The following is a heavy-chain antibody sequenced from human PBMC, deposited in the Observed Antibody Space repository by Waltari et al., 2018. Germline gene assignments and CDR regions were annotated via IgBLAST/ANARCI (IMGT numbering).Heavy chain of an antibody. J-gene: IGHJ4*02. CDR3: AKVGSELVGAEDYFDY. V-gene: IGHV3-9*01. CDR2: ISWNSGSI. Sequence: EVQLVESGGGLVQPGRSLRLSCAASGFTFDAYAMHWVRQAPGKGLEWVSGISWNSGSIGYADSVKGRFTISRDNAKNSLYLQMNSLRAEDTALYYCAKVGSELVGAEDYFDYWGQGTLVTVSS. CDR1: GFTFDAYA. D-gene: IGHD1-26*01.